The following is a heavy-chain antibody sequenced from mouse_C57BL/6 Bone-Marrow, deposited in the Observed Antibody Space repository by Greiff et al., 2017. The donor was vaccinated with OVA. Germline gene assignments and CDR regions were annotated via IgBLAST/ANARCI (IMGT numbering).Heavy chain of an antibody. CDR1: GFTFTDYY. V-gene: IGHV7-3*01. CDR2: IRNKANGYTT. CDR3: ARYPETYYYAMDY. Sequence: EVKLVESGGGLVQPGGSLSLSCAASGFTFTDYYMSWVRQPPGKALEWLGFIRNKANGYTTEYSASVKGRFTISRDNSQSILYLQMNALRAEDSATYYCARYPETYYYAMDYWGQGTSVTVSS. J-gene: IGHJ4*01.